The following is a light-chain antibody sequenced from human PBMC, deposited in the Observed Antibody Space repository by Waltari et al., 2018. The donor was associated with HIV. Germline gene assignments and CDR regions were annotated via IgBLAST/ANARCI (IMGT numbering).Light chain of an antibody. CDR3: TKYTSTNVLIL. V-gene: IGLV2-14*03. CDR1: HNMGALTY. J-gene: IGLJ2*01. Sequence: QSAPTQPASVSGPPGQSITISSHNMGALTYVSWYQQYPGKAPKLLIYEISNRPSGISSRFSGSKSGDTASLTISGLQADDEADYFCTKYTSTNVLILFGGGTKVTVL. CDR2: EIS.